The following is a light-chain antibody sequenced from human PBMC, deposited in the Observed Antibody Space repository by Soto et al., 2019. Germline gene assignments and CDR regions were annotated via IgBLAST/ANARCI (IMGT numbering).Light chain of an antibody. V-gene: IGKV3-15*01. CDR3: QQYQSWPYT. Sequence: EIVMTQSPATLSVSPGERATLSCRASQGVTYKLAWYQQKPGQAPRLLIYDASTRATGFPATFSGSGSGTEFTLTISSLQSEDFAVYYCQQYQSWPYTFGQGTKLEIK. CDR1: QGVTYK. CDR2: DAS. J-gene: IGKJ2*01.